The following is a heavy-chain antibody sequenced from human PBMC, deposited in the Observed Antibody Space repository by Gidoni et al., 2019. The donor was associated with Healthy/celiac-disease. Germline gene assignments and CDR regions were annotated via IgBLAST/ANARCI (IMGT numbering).Heavy chain of an antibody. CDR2: ISYDGRNK. Sequence: QVQLVESGGGVVQPGRSLRLSCAASGFTFSSYAKHWVRQAPGKGLEWVAVISYDGRNKYYADSVKGRFTISRDKSKNTLYLQMNSLRAEDTAVYYCARPAFSSSWYEDAFDIWGQGTMVTVSS. D-gene: IGHD6-13*01. CDR3: ARPAFSSSWYEDAFDI. CDR1: GFTFSSYA. V-gene: IGHV3-30*01. J-gene: IGHJ3*02.